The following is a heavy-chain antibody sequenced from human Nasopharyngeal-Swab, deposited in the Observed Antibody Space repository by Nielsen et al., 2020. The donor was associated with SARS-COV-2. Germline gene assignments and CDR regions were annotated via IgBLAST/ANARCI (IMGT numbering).Heavy chain of an antibody. D-gene: IGHD4-17*01. CDR2: ISSSGRTI. CDR3: ARNLYGDYVIDY. J-gene: IGHJ4*02. V-gene: IGHV3-48*02. Sequence: GGSLRLSCAASGFTFSSYSMNWVRQAPGKGLEWVSYISSSGRTIYYEDSVKGRFTISRDNAKNSVFLQMNSLRDEDTAVYYCARNLYGDYVIDYWGRGTLVTVSS. CDR1: GFTFSSYS.